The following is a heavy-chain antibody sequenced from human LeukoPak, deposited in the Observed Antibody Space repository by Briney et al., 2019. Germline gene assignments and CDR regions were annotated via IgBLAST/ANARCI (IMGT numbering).Heavy chain of an antibody. CDR2: IRYDGSNK. Sequence: GGSLRLSCAASGFTFSSYGMHWVRQAPGKGLEWVAFIRYDGSNKYYADSVKGRFTISRDNSKNTLYLQMNSLRAEDTAVYYCAKDRGLRSKPSGAFDIWGQGTMVTVSS. CDR3: AKDRGLRSKPSGAFDI. D-gene: IGHD5-12*01. V-gene: IGHV3-30*02. CDR1: GFTFSSYG. J-gene: IGHJ3*02.